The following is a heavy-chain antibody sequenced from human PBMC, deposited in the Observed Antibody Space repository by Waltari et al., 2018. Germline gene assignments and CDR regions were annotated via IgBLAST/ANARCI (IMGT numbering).Heavy chain of an antibody. V-gene: IGHV4-38-2*02. CDR3: ARATAVAGPFDY. CDR2: IYHNGST. D-gene: IGHD6-19*01. Sequence: QVQLQESGPGLVKPSATLSLTCTVSGYSISSGYYWCWIRQPPGKGLAWIGGIYHNGSTYYNPSLKSRVTISVDTSKNQFSLKLSSVTAADTAVYYCARATAVAGPFDYWGQGTLVTVSS. CDR1: GYSISSGYY. J-gene: IGHJ4*02.